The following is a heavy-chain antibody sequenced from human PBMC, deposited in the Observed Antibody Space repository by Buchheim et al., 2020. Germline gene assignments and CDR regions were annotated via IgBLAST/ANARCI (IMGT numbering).Heavy chain of an antibody. V-gene: IGHV3-7*01. CDR3: VRESQVVAPGSGRLTYYGMDV. Sequence: EVQLVESGGDLVQPGGSLRLSCGASGFTFSRYWMSWVRQAPGKGLEWVANIHQDGGEKYYVDSLKGRFTISRDNAKSSLFFQMNSLRVEETAVYYCVRESQVVAPGSGRLTYYGMDVWGQGTT. CDR1: GFTFSRYW. D-gene: IGHD2-15*01. CDR2: IHQDGGEK. J-gene: IGHJ6*02.